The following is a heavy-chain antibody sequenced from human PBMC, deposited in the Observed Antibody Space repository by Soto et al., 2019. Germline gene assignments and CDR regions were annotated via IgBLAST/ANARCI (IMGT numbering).Heavy chain of an antibody. CDR3: ARGVAFLDY. J-gene: IGHJ4*02. Sequence: ASVKVSCEASGYTFSSYSIHWVRQAPGQGLEWMGWIHAGNGNTKYSQSFQSRVTISRDTSATTAYMELNSLRSEDTAVYYCARGVAFLDYWGQGTLVTVSS. CDR2: IHAGNGNT. D-gene: IGHD2-15*01. V-gene: IGHV1-3*01. CDR1: GYTFSSYS.